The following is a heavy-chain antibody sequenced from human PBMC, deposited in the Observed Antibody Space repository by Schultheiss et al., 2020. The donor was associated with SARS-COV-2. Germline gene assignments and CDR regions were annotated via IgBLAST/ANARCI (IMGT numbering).Heavy chain of an antibody. Sequence: ETLSLTCTVSGGSISSSSYYWGWIRQPPGKGLEWIGYIYYSGSTNYNPSLKSRVTISVDTSKKQFSLKLSSVSAADTAVYYCASHQFYDYVWGSYYFDHWGQGTLVTVSS. D-gene: IGHD3-16*01. CDR2: IYYSGST. CDR1: GGSISSSSYY. J-gene: IGHJ4*02. CDR3: ASHQFYDYVWGSYYFDH. V-gene: IGHV4-61*05.